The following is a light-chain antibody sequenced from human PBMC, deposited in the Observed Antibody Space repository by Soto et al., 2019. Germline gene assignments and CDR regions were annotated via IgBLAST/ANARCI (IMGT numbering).Light chain of an antibody. Sequence: QSLLTHPPSASGTPGQRGTISGSGSGSSSGTNTVNWYRQLPGTAPKLLIYGNNQRPSGVPDRFSGSQSGTSDSMAISGLPSEDDAEYYCAAWDGSLNNVIXGGGTKVTVL. CDR2: GNN. J-gene: IGLJ2*01. V-gene: IGLV1-44*01. CDR3: AAWDGSLNNVI. CDR1: GSSSGTNT.